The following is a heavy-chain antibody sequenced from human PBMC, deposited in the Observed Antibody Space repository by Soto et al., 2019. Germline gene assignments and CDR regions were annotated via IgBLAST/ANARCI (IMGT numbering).Heavy chain of an antibody. CDR3: ARDLEGIAVAGDFDY. CDR1: GFTFSSYS. Sequence: GGSLRLSCAASGFTFSSYSMNWVRQAPGKGLEWVSSISSSSSYIYYADSVKGRFTISRDNAKNSLYLQMNSLRAEDTAVYYCARDLEGIAVAGDFDYWGQGTLVTVSS. D-gene: IGHD6-19*01. J-gene: IGHJ4*02. V-gene: IGHV3-21*01. CDR2: ISSSSSYI.